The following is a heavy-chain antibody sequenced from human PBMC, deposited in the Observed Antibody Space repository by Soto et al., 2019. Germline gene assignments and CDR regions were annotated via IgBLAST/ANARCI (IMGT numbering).Heavy chain of an antibody. Sequence: SETLSLTCAVSGDSISSSTWWSWVRQPPGKGLQWIGDIYHSGSTNYNPSLRSRVTIAVQKSKNQFSLKLTSVTAADTAIYYCARDRRRSNSGVDPWGQGTLVTVSS. D-gene: IGHD3-10*01. J-gene: IGHJ5*02. CDR1: GDSISSSTW. V-gene: IGHV4-4*02. CDR2: IYHSGST. CDR3: ARDRRRSNSGVDP.